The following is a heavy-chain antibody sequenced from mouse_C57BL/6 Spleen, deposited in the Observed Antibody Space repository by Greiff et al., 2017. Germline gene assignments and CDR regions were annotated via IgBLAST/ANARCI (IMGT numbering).Heavy chain of an antibody. CDR2: IYPGNSDT. V-gene: IGHV1-5*01. CDR1: GYTFTSYW. D-gene: IGHD1-1*01. Sequence: EVQLQQSGTVLARPGASVKMSCKTSGYTFTSYWMHWVKQRPGQGLEWIGAIYPGNSDTSYNQKFKCKAKLTAVTSASTAYKELRSRTNEDSAVYYCTRIYYYGRSENWYFYVWGTGTTVTVAS. J-gene: IGHJ1*03. CDR3: TRIYYYGRSENWYFYV.